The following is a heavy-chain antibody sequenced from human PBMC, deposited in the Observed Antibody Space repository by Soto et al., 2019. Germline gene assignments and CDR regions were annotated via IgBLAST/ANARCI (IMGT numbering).Heavy chain of an antibody. J-gene: IGHJ5*02. D-gene: IGHD6-19*01. CDR1: GFTFSSYW. Sequence: GGSLRLSCAASGFTFSSYWMHWVRQAPGKGLVWVSRINIDGNRINYADSVKGRCTISRDNAKNTLYMQVNSLRDEDTAVYYCAKDPVRYSSGYNWFDPWGQGTLVTVSS. CDR3: AKDPVRYSSGYNWFDP. V-gene: IGHV3-74*01. CDR2: INIDGNRI.